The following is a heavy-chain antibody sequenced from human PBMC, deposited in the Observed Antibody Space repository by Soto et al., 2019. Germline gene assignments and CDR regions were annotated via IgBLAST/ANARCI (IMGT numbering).Heavy chain of an antibody. Sequence: QVQLVQSGAEVKKPGSSVKVSCKTSGGTFSSYAISWVRQAPGQGLEWMGGIIPMFGTANYAQKFQGRVTIXAXEXPSTAYMEVSSLRSEDTAVYYCARSRANYYDSRGYYYSTFDYWGQGTLVTVSS. CDR1: GGTFSSYA. J-gene: IGHJ4*02. CDR3: ARSRANYYDSRGYYYSTFDY. CDR2: IIPMFGTA. D-gene: IGHD3-22*01. V-gene: IGHV1-69*12.